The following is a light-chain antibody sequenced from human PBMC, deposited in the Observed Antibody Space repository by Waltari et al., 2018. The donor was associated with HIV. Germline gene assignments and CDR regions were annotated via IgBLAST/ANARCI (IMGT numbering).Light chain of an antibody. V-gene: IGLV2-23*02. J-gene: IGLJ3*02. CDR1: STDVGNYNL. Sequence: QSALTQPASVSGSPGQSITISCSGTSTDVGNYNLVSWYQQHPARAPKLIIYEVTKWPSGVSHRFSVSKSGNTASLTISGLQADDEADYYCCAFAGANTWVFGGGTKLIVL. CDR3: CAFAGANTWV. CDR2: EVT.